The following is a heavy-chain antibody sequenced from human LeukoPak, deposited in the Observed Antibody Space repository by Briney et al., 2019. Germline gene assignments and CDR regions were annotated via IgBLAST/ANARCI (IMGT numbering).Heavy chain of an antibody. CDR1: GFTFSSYG. V-gene: IGHV3-30*03. D-gene: IGHD6-25*01. J-gene: IGHJ4*02. CDR2: MSYDIKKK. Sequence: GKSLRLSCSASGFTFSSYGMHWVRQAPGKGLEWVAGMSYDIKKKFYADSVRGRFIISRDNSKNTLYLQMNSLRAEDTAVYYCARVFQRDYYFDYWGQGTLVTVSS. CDR3: ARVFQRDYYFDY.